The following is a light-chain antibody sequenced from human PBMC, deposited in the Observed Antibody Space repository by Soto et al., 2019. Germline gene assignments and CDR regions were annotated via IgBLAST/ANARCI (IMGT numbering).Light chain of an antibody. J-gene: IGLJ3*02. CDR2: DNN. Sequence: QSVLTQPPSVSAAPGQKVTICCSGSSSNIGNNYVSWYQHVPGTAPKLLIYDNNERPSGIPDRFSGSKSGTSATLGITGLQTGDEADYHCGTWDSSLSAVVFGGGTKLTVL. CDR1: SSNIGNNY. CDR3: GTWDSSLSAVV. V-gene: IGLV1-51*01.